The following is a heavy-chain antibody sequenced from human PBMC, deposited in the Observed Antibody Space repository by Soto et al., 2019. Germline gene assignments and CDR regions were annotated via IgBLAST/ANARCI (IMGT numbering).Heavy chain of an antibody. CDR3: KKWGFDVFNI. CDR1: GDSVSSDSAA. V-gene: IGHV6-1*01. J-gene: IGHJ4*02. D-gene: IGHD2-15*01. CDR2: TYYRSKWYT. Sequence: SQTLSRTCAISGDSVSSDSAAWNWLRQSPSRGLEWLGRTYYRSKWYTDYAPSVNSRIVISPDTSKNHFSLHLNSVTPEDTAVYYWKKWGFDVFNIWAQGTRVPV.